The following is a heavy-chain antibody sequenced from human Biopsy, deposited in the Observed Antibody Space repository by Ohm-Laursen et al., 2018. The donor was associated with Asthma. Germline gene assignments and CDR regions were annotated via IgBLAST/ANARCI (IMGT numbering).Heavy chain of an antibody. CDR2: ANTGNGDT. V-gene: IGHV1-3*04. D-gene: IGHD3-9*01. J-gene: IGHJ3*01. CDR1: GYNFISFA. Sequence: ASVKVSCKVSGYNFISFAIHWVRQAPGQRLEWMGWANTGNGDTKYSQKFQGRVTITRDTSAGTAYMELRSLRSEDTATYYCARTYYDFLTGQVKDVFGVWGQGTMVTVSS. CDR3: ARTYYDFLTGQVKDVFGV.